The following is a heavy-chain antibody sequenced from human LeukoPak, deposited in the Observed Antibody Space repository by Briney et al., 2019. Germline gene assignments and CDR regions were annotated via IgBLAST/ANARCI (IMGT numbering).Heavy chain of an antibody. CDR1: GYTFTSYY. CDR3: ARDDPNFPFDH. CDR2: INPNSGGT. Sequence: GASVKVSCKASGYTFTSYYMHWVRQAPGQGLEWMGWINPNSGGTGYAQKFQGRVTMTRDTSISTAYMELSRLTSDDTAVYYCARDDPNFPFDHWGQGTLVTVSS. V-gene: IGHV1-2*02. J-gene: IGHJ4*02.